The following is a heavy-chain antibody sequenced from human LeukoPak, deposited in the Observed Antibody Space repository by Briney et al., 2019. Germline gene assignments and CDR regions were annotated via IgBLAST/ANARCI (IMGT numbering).Heavy chain of an antibody. V-gene: IGHV1-69*04. Sequence: ASVKVSCKASGGTFSSYAISWVRQAPGQGLEWMGRITPILGIANYAQKFQGRVTITADKSTSTAYMELSSLRSEDTAVYYCARDAAHNYYGSGSYYEDWGQGTLVTVSS. D-gene: IGHD3-10*01. CDR3: ARDAAHNYYGSGSYYED. J-gene: IGHJ4*02. CDR1: GGTFSSYA. CDR2: ITPILGIA.